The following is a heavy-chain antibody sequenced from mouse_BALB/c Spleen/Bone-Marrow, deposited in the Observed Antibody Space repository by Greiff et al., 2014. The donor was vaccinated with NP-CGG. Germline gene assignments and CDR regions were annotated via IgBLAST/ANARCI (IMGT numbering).Heavy chain of an antibody. CDR2: IYPYNGVS. Sequence: VQLQQPGPELVKPGASVKISCKASGYSFTGYYMHWVKQSHGNSLDWIGYIYPYNGVSSYNQKFEGKATLTVDKSSSTAYMELRSLTSDDSAVYYCESRGEYFDVWGAGTTVTVSS. V-gene: IGHV1-31*01. CDR1: GYSFTGYY. J-gene: IGHJ1*01. CDR3: ESRGEYFDV.